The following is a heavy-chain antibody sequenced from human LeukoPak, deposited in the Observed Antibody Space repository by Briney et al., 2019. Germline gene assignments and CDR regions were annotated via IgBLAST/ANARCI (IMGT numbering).Heavy chain of an antibody. CDR2: INHSGST. V-gene: IGHV4-34*01. D-gene: IGHD6-19*01. J-gene: IGHJ6*02. CDR3: ARSYSSDGYYYYGMDV. Sequence: PSETLSLTCAVYGGSFSGYYWSWIRQPPGKGLEWIGEINHSGSTNYNPSLKSRVTISVDTSKNQFSLRLSSVTAADTAVHYCARSYSSDGYYYYGMDVWGQGTTVTVSS. CDR1: GGSFSGYY.